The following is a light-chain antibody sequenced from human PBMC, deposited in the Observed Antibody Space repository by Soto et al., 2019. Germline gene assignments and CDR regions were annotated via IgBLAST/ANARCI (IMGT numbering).Light chain of an antibody. J-gene: IGKJ1*01. CDR1: QNIERW. CDR2: DVS. Sequence: DLQIAQSPSTLSASVVGRVTNTCRASQNIERWLAWYQQKPGKAPKLLLYDVSSLERGVPSRFSGSGSGTEFTLTISSLETDDVATYYCQQYSSYASFGQGTKVDIK. CDR3: QQYSSYAS. V-gene: IGKV1-5*01.